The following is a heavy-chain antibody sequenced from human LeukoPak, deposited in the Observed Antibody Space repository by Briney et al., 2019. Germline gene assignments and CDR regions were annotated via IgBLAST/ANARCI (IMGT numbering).Heavy chain of an antibody. V-gene: IGHV3-53*01. D-gene: IGHD1-26*01. Sequence: GGSLRLSCAASGFSVSNTYMSWVRQAPGKGLEWVSIIYSGGNTYYADSVKGRFTISRDNSKNTLYLQMNRLRPEDTAVYYCARDKTEVGAIPYNWFDPWGQGTLVTVSS. CDR1: GFSVSNTY. J-gene: IGHJ5*02. CDR3: ARDKTEVGAIPYNWFDP. CDR2: IYSGGNT.